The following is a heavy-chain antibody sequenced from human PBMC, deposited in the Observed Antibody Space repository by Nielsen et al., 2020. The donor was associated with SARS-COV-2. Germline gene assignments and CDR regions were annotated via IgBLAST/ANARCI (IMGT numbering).Heavy chain of an antibody. V-gene: IGHV3-9*01. Sequence: SLKISCAASGFTFDDYAMHWVRPAPAKGLEWVSGISWNSGSIGYADSVKGRFTISRDNAKNSLYLQMNSLRAEDTALYYCAKDLSGYDYEYYFNYWGQGTLVTASS. D-gene: IGHD5-12*01. CDR1: GFTFDDYA. CDR3: AKDLSGYDYEYYFNY. CDR2: ISWNSGSI. J-gene: IGHJ4*02.